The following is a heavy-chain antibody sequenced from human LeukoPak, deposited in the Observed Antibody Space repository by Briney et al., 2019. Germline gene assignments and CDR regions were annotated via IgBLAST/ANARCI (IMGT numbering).Heavy chain of an antibody. Sequence: QAGGSLRLSCAPSPGITFSDFWMNWVRQAPGKGLEWVAIIRQDGREKLYLDSVKGRFTISRDNAKSSVYLQINSLRAEDTAVYYCVGGIGWQPDYWGQGTLVTVSS. CDR3: VGGIGWQPDY. CDR2: IRQDGREK. J-gene: IGHJ4*02. V-gene: IGHV3-7*03. D-gene: IGHD6-19*01. CDR1: PGITFSDFW.